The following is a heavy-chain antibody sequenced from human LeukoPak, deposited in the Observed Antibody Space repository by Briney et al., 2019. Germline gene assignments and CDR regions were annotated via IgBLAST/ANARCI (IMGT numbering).Heavy chain of an antibody. CDR1: GFTVSGNY. D-gene: IGHD4-23*01. J-gene: IGHJ4*02. Sequence: SGGSLRLSCAVSGFTVSGNYMSWVRHAPGKGLEWVSLIYSGGTTYYADSVKGRFTISRDNSKNTLYLQMNSLRAEDTAVYYCARRAGGYSYPYDYWGQGILVTVSS. V-gene: IGHV3-53*01. CDR3: ARRAGGYSYPYDY. CDR2: IYSGGTT.